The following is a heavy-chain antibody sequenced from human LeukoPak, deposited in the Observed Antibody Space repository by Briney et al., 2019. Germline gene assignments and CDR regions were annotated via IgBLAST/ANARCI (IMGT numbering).Heavy chain of an antibody. CDR1: GYTFTTYN. J-gene: IGHJ3*01. V-gene: IGHV1-2*02. Sequence: ASVKVSCKASGYTFTTYNINWVRQAPGQGLEWMGWINPNSGGTNYAQKFQGRVTMTRDTSISTAYMELSRLRSDDTAVYYCAAAAAAWGWGQGTMVTVSS. CDR2: INPNSGGT. D-gene: IGHD6-13*01. CDR3: AAAAAAWG.